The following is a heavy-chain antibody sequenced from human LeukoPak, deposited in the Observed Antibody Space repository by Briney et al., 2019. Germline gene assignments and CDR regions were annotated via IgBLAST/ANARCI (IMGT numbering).Heavy chain of an antibody. D-gene: IGHD5-18*01. Sequence: PSETLSLTCAVYGGSFSDYYWSWIRQPPGKGLEWIGEINHSGSTNYNPSLKSRVTISVDTSKNQFSLKLSSVTAADTAVYYCARGLGDTAMVSWFDPWGQGTLVTVSS. V-gene: IGHV4-34*01. CDR3: ARGLGDTAMVSWFDP. CDR2: INHSGST. J-gene: IGHJ5*02. CDR1: GGSFSDYY.